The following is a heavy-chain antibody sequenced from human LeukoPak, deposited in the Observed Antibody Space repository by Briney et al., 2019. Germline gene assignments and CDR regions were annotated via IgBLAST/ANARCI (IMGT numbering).Heavy chain of an antibody. J-gene: IGHJ4*02. Sequence: SETLSLTCAVSGGSISSGGYSWSWIRQPPGKGLEWIGYIYHSGSTYYNPSLKSRVTISVDTSKNQFSLKLSSVTAADTAVYYCARETPGGNFDYWGQGTLVTVSS. CDR2: IYHSGST. V-gene: IGHV4-30-2*01. CDR3: ARETPGGNFDY. D-gene: IGHD1-26*01. CDR1: GGSISSGGYS.